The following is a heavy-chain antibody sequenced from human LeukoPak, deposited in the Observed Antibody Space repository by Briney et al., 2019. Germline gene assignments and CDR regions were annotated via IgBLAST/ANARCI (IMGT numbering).Heavy chain of an antibody. D-gene: IGHD3-22*01. Sequence: KPSETLSLTCTVSGGSISIYYWSWIRQPPGKGLEWIGYIYYSGSTNYNPSLKSRVTISVDTSKNQFSLKLSSVTAAHTAVYYCARTSHYYDSSGYYPWGQGTLVTVSS. CDR3: ARTSHYYDSSGYYP. J-gene: IGHJ5*02. CDR1: GGSISIYY. V-gene: IGHV4-59*01. CDR2: IYYSGST.